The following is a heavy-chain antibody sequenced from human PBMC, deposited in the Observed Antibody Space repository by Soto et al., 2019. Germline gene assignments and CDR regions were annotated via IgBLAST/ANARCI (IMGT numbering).Heavy chain of an antibody. D-gene: IGHD5-12*01. CDR1: GFTFSSYG. J-gene: IGHJ6*03. V-gene: IGHV3-30*18. CDR3: AKAVRGWLRFSNYYYMDV. CDR2: ISYDGSNK. Sequence: GESLKISCAASGFTFSSYGMHWVRQAPGKGLEWVAVISYDGSNKYYADSVKGRFTISRDNSKNTLYLQMNSLRAEDTAVYYCAKAVRGWLRFSNYYYMDVWGKGTTVTVSS.